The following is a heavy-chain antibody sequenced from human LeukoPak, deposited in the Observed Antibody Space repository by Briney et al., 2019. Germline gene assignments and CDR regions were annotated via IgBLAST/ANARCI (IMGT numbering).Heavy chain of an antibody. V-gene: IGHV6-1*01. D-gene: IGHD6-13*01. CDR1: GDIVSSNSAA. J-gene: IGHJ6*02. CDR3: ARSSGIAAAGLLSFYYYYGMDV. CDR2: TYYRSKWYN. Sequence: SQTLSLTCAISGDIVSSNSAAWNWIRQSPSRGLEWLGRTYYRSKWYNDYAVSVKSRITINPDTSENQFSLQLNSVTPEDTAVYYCARSSGIAAAGLLSFYYYYGMDVWGQGTTVTVSS.